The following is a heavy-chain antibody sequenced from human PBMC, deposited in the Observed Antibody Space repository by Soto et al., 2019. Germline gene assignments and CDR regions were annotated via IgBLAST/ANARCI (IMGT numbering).Heavy chain of an antibody. J-gene: IGHJ6*03. CDR2: IYYSGNT. Sequence: QLQLQESGPGLVKPSETLSLTCTVSGGSVSSGSYYWGWIRQPPGKGLEWIGSIYYSGNTYYNPSLKSRVTISVDTSKNQFSLKLSSVTAADTAVYYCARHVGGYYHYMDVWGKGTTVTVSS. CDR1: GGSVSSGSYY. D-gene: IGHD2-15*01. CDR3: ARHVGGYYHYMDV. V-gene: IGHV4-39*01.